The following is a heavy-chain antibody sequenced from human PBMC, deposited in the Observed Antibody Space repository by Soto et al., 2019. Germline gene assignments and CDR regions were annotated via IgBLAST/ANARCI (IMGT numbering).Heavy chain of an antibody. CDR2: INHSGST. Sequence: QVQLQQWGAGLLKPSETLSLTCAVYGGSFSGYYWSWIRQPPGKGLEWIGEINHSGSTNYNPSLKSRVTISVDTSKNQFSLKLSSVTAADTAVYYCARGSLSGTTSWWGQGTLVTVSS. CDR1: GGSFSGYY. D-gene: IGHD1-1*01. J-gene: IGHJ4*02. V-gene: IGHV4-34*01. CDR3: ARGSLSGTTSW.